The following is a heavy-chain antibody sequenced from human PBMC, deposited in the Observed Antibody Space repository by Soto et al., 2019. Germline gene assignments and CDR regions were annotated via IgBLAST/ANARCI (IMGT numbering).Heavy chain of an antibody. CDR2: IWYDGSNK. J-gene: IGHJ4*02. V-gene: IGHV3-33*01. CDR3: ARDLTAMTTVTTWDFDY. CDR1: GFTFSSYG. D-gene: IGHD4-17*01. Sequence: QVQLVESGGGVVQPGRSLRLSCAASGFTFSSYGMHWVRQAPGKGLEWVAVIWYDGSNKYYADSVKGRFTISRDNSKNTLYLQMNSLRAEDTAVYYCARDLTAMTTVTTWDFDYWGQGTLVTVAS.